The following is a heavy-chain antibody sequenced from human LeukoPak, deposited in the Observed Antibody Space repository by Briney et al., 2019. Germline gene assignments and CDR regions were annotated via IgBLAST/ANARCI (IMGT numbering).Heavy chain of an antibody. J-gene: IGHJ4*02. CDR3: ARVRSYCTNGVCYTPFDY. CDR1: GYTFTGYY. D-gene: IGHD2-8*01. CDR2: INPNSGGT. Sequence: ASVKVSCKASGYTFTGYYMHWVRQAPGQGLEWMGWINPNSGGTNYAQKFQGRVTMARDTSISTAYMELSRLRSDDTAVYYCARVRSYCTNGVCYTPFDYWGQGTLVTVSS. V-gene: IGHV1-2*02.